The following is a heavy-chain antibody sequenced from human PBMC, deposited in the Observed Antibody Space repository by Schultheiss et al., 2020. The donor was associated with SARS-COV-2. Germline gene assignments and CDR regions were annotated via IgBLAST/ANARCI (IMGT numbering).Heavy chain of an antibody. J-gene: IGHJ6*02. D-gene: IGHD5-24*01. CDR1: GFTFSSYA. V-gene: IGHV3-30-3*01. CDR2: ISYDGSNK. Sequence: GSLRLSCAASGFTFSSYAMSWVRQAPGKGLEWVAVISYDGSNKYYADSVKGRFTISRDNAKNSLYLQMNSLRAEDTAVYYCASMGPEMATTHYYYYGMDVWGQGTTVTVSS. CDR3: ASMGPEMATTHYYYYGMDV.